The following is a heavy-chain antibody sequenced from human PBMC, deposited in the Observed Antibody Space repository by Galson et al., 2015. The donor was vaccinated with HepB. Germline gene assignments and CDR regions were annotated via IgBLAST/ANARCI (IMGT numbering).Heavy chain of an antibody. J-gene: IGHJ4*02. V-gene: IGHV3-33*01. CDR2: IWNDGSNK. CDR3: AGSIAVAGTIDY. D-gene: IGHD6-13*01. Sequence: SLRLSCAASGFTFSSHGMHWVRQAPGKGLEWVAVIWNDGSNKFYADSVKGRFTISRDNSKNTLSLQMNSLRVEDTALYYCAGSIAVAGTIDYWGQGTLVTVSS. CDR1: GFTFSSHG.